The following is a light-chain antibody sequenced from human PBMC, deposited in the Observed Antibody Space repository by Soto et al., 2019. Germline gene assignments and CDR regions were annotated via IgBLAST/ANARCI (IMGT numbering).Light chain of an antibody. Sequence: NFMLTQPHSVSESPGKTVTISCTRSSGSIASNYVQWYQQRPCSFPTTVINEDNQRLSGVPDRFSRSIDSSSNSACLTISGLKTEEEADYYCQSYDGTNWVFGGGTKLTVL. CDR1: SGSIASNY. J-gene: IGLJ3*02. V-gene: IGLV6-57*01. CDR2: EDN. CDR3: QSYDGTNWV.